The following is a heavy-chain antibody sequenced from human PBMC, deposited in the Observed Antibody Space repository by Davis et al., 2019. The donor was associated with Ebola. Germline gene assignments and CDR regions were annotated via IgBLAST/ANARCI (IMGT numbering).Heavy chain of an antibody. D-gene: IGHD3-9*01. Sequence: PGGSLRLSCAASGFTFSSYGMHWVRQAPGKGLEWVAVIWYDGSNKYYADSVKGRFTISRDNSKNTLYLQMNSLRAEDTAVYYCASLVLTDVWGMDVWGQGTTVTVSS. CDR2: IWYDGSNK. CDR1: GFTFSSYG. CDR3: ASLVLTDVWGMDV. J-gene: IGHJ6*02. V-gene: IGHV3-33*01.